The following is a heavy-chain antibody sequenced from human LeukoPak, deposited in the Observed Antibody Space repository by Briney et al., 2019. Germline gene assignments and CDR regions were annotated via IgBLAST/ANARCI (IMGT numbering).Heavy chain of an antibody. CDR1: GASVNKSFYF. V-gene: IGHV4-61*05. CDR2: L. Sequence: PSETLSVTCAVSGASVNKSFYFWGWVRQPPGKGLEWIGSLFYNPSLKSRVTISRGSSGNQLSLISLKMTSVTAADTAVYYCARGFDNWGQGTLVAVSS. J-gene: IGHJ4*02. CDR3: ARGFDN.